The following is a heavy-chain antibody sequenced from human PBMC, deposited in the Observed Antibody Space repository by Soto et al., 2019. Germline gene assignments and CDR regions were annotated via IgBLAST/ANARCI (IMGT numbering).Heavy chain of an antibody. CDR2: IYSGGST. CDR1: GFTVSSNY. V-gene: IGHV3-53*01. CDR3: ARDPGSMVRGAPPFFDY. D-gene: IGHD3-10*01. Sequence: EVQLVESGGGLIQPGGSLRLSCAASGFTVSSNYMSWVRQAPGKGLEGVSVIYSGGSTYYADSVKGRFTISRDNSKNTLYLQMNSLRAEDTAVYYCARDPGSMVRGAPPFFDYWGQGTLVTVSS. J-gene: IGHJ4*02.